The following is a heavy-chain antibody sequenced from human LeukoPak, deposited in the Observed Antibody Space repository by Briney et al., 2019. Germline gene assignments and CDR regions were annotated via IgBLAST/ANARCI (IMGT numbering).Heavy chain of an antibody. D-gene: IGHD3-22*01. Sequence: GGSLRLSCAASGFTVSSNYMNWVRQAPGKGLEWVSYISSSSSTIYYADSVKGRFTISRDNAKNSLYLQMNSLRDEDTAVYYCARDFPYYYDSSGYYYGSHYWGQGTLVTVSS. V-gene: IGHV3-48*02. CDR1: GFTVSSNY. CDR2: ISSSSSTI. CDR3: ARDFPYYYDSSGYYYGSHY. J-gene: IGHJ4*02.